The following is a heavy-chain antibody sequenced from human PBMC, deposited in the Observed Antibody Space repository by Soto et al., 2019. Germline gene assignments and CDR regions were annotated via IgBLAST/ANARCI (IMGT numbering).Heavy chain of an antibody. CDR1: GGYFRDYY. CDR3: ARTYSSSWSPFDY. Sequence: PSETQSLTYAVYGGYFRDYYWIWIRQPPGKGLEWIGEINHSGSTNYNPSLKSRVTISVDTSKNQFSLKLSSVTAADTAVYYCARTYSSSWSPFDYWGQGTLVTVSS. CDR2: INHSGST. J-gene: IGHJ4*02. V-gene: IGHV4-34*01. D-gene: IGHD6-13*01.